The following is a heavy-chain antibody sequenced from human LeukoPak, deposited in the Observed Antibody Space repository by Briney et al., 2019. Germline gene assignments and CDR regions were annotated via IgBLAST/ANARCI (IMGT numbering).Heavy chain of an antibody. D-gene: IGHD1-26*01. V-gene: IGHV3-23*01. J-gene: IGHJ2*01. CDR3: AKDRTVGASYWCFDL. Sequence: GGSLRLSCAASGVTLSSFAMSWARQAPGKGLEWVSGISSSGSGDNTYYADSVKGRFTISRDSSKNTLFLHMNTLRAEDTAIYYCAKDRTVGASYWCFDLWGRGTLVTVSS. CDR1: GVTLSSFA. CDR2: ISSSGSGDNT.